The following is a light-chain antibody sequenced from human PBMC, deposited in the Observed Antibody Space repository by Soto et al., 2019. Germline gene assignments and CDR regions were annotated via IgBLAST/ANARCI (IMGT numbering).Light chain of an antibody. J-gene: IGLJ1*01. CDR3: KSYAGSNTYV. CDR1: KNDIGVYDF. V-gene: IGLV2-8*01. CDR2: EVV. Sequence: QSALTQPPSASGSPGQSVTISCTGTKNDIGVYDFVSWYQHHPGKAPRLIIYEVVQRPSGVPVRFSGSKSGNTASLTVSGLQAADEADYFCKSYAGSNTYVFGSGTKVIVL.